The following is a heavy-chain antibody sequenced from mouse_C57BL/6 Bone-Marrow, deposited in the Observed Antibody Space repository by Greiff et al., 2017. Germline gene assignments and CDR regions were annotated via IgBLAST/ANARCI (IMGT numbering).Heavy chain of an antibody. J-gene: IGHJ2*01. V-gene: IGHV1-82*01. CDR1: GYAFSSSW. CDR3: ARIWDDYDGDFDY. CDR2: IYPGDGDT. Sequence: QVQLQQSGPELVKPGASVKISCKASGYAFSSSWMNWVKQRPGKGLEWIGRIYPGDGDTNYNGKFKGKATLTADKSSSTAYMQLSSLTTEDSAIYYCARIWDDYDGDFDYWGQGTTLTVSS. D-gene: IGHD2-4*01.